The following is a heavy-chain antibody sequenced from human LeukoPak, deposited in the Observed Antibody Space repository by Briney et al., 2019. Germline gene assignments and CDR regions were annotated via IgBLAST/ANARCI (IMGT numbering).Heavy chain of an antibody. V-gene: IGHV3-30*02. D-gene: IGHD5-12*01. J-gene: IGHJ6*03. CDR1: GFTFSSYG. CDR2: IRYDGSNK. Sequence: PGGSLRLSCAASGFTFSSYGMHWVRQAPGKGLEWVAFIRYDGSNKYYADSVKGRFTISRDNSKNTLYLQMNSLGAEDTAVYYCAKDGGGWLRLGVSYYYYYMDVWGKGTTVTVSS. CDR3: AKDGGGWLRLGVSYYYYYMDV.